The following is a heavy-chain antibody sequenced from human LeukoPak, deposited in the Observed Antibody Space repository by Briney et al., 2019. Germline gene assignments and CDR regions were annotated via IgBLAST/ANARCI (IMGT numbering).Heavy chain of an antibody. V-gene: IGHV3-11*01. D-gene: IGHD6-19*01. CDR1: GSTLSDYY. J-gene: IGHJ1*01. CDR2: ISSSGSTI. CDR3: ARDHNSGWFNADVLEYFQH. Sequence: PGGCLRLSCAASGSTLSDYYMSWIREAPGKGLEWVSYISSSGSTIYYADSVKGRFTISRDNAKNSLYLQMNSLGAEDTAVYYCARDHNSGWFNADVLEYFQHWGQGTLVTVSS.